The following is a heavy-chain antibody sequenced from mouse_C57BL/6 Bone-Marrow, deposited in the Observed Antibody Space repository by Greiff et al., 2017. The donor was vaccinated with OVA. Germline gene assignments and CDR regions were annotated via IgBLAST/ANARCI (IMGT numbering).Heavy chain of an antibody. D-gene: IGHD1-1*01. J-gene: IGHJ1*03. Sequence: QVQLKQPGAELVMPGASVKLSCKASGYTFTSYWMHWVKQRPGQGLEWIGEIDPSDSYTNYNQKFKGKSTLTVDKSSSTAYMQLSSLTSEDSAVYYCARIDYGPTNFDVWGTGTTVTVSS. CDR3: ARIDYGPTNFDV. V-gene: IGHV1-69*01. CDR1: GYTFTSYW. CDR2: IDPSDSYT.